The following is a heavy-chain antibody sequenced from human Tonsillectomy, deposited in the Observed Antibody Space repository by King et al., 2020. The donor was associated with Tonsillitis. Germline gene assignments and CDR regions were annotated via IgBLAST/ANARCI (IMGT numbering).Heavy chain of an antibody. V-gene: IGHV4-59*01. CDR2: VHYTGST. D-gene: IGHD2-2*01. CDR1: GVSISDNY. J-gene: IGHJ4*02. CDR3: AREYCNSTSCYSFDY. Sequence: QVQLQESGPGLVKPSETLSLTCSVSGVSISDNYWTWIRQPPGKGLEWIGYVHYTGSTSYNPSLKSRVTISLETSKNQFSLNLSSVTAADTAVYYCAREYCNSTSCYSFDYWGQGTLVTVAS.